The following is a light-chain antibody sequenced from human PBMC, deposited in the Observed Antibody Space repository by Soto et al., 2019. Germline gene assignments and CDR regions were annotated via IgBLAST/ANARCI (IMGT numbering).Light chain of an antibody. V-gene: IGLV6-57*04. CDR1: SGSIASNY. CDR3: QYCESSTQVV. J-gene: IGLJ2*01. CDR2: EDN. Sequence: NFMLTQPHSVSESPGKTVTISCTRSSGSIASNYVQWYQQRPGSAPTTVIYEDNQRPSGVPDRFSGSNASSSNSASLTISGLTTEDGADYYCQYCESSTQVVFCGGTTLT.